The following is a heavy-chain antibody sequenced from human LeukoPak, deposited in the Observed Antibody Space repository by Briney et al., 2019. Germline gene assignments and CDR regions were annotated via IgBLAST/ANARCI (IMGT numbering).Heavy chain of an antibody. CDR2: ISHSGSN. CDR1: GGSFSGYY. J-gene: IGHJ4*02. Sequence: PSETLSLTCAVYGGSFSGYYWSWIRQPPGKGLEWIGEISHSGSNNYNPSLKSRVTISVDTSKNQFSLKLSSVTAADTAVYYCARGRGLTTFDYWGQGTLVTVSS. CDR3: ARGRGLTTFDY. D-gene: IGHD1-14*01. V-gene: IGHV4-34*01.